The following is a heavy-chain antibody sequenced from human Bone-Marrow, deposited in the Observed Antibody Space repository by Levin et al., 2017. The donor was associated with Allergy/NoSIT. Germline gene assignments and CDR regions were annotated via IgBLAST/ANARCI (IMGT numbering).Heavy chain of an antibody. CDR2: IIPIFGTA. D-gene: IGHD1-7*01. V-gene: IGHV1-69*13. J-gene: IGHJ6*03. CDR3: ARDNTNNWNYLGRYYDDYYMDV. CDR1: GGTFSSYA. Sequence: SVKVSCKASGGTFSSYAISWVRQAPGQGLEWMGGIIPIFGTANYAQKFQGRVTITADESTSTAYMELSSLRSEDTAVYYCARDNTNNWNYLGRYYDDYYMDVWGKGTTVTVSS.